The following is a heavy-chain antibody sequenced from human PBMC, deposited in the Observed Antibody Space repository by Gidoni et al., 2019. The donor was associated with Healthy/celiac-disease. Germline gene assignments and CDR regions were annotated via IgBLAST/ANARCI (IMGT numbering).Heavy chain of an antibody. V-gene: IGHV4-39*01. CDR3: ARRVGYCSSTSCLGSGFDP. CDR2: IYYRGST. Sequence: QLQLQESGPGLVKPSETLSLTCTVTGGSISISSYHWGWIRQPPGKGLEWIGSIYYRGSTYYNPSLQSRVSISVDTSKNQFSLKLSSVTAADTAVYYCARRVGYCSSTSCLGSGFDPLGQGTLVTVSS. J-gene: IGHJ5*02. D-gene: IGHD2-2*01. CDR1: GGSISISSYH.